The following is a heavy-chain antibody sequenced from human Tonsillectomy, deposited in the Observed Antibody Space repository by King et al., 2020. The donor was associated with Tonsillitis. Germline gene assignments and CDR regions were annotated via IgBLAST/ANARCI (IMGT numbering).Heavy chain of an antibody. CDR2: IVVGSGTT. D-gene: IGHD5-12*01. Sequence: QLVESGPEVRKPGTSVKVSCKASGLTFSTSAVQWVRQARGQRLEWIGWIVVGSGTTNYAQKFQERVTITRDMSTRTVYMELSSLRSEDTAVYYCATEGVMATWFDPWGQGTLVTVSS. J-gene: IGHJ5*02. CDR3: ATEGVMATWFDP. V-gene: IGHV1-58*01. CDR1: GLTFSTSA.